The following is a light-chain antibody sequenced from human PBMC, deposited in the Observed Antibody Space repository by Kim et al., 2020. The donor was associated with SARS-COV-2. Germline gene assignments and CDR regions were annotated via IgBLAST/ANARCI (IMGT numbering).Light chain of an antibody. CDR3: QQYVAWRT. CDR1: QSVKSS. Sequence: CVAPGESATLSCRSSQSVKSSLAWYHQKPGQAPRLLIYGASTRATDTPVRFSASGSGTEFTLTISGLQSEDSAVYYCQQYVAWRTFGQGTKVDIK. V-gene: IGKV3-15*01. CDR2: GAS. J-gene: IGKJ1*01.